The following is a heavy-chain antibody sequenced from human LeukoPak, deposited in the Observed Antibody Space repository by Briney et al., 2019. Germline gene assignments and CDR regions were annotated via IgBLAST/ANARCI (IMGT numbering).Heavy chain of an antibody. CDR1: GYTFTSYY. Sequence: ASVKASCKVSGYTFTSYYMHWVRQAPGQGLEWMGIINPSGGSTSYAQKFQGRVTMTRDMSTSTVYMELSSLRSEDTAVYYCARSCSSTSCSFDYWGQGTLVTVSS. CDR3: ARSCSSTSCSFDY. J-gene: IGHJ4*02. D-gene: IGHD2-2*01. CDR2: INPSGGST. V-gene: IGHV1-46*01.